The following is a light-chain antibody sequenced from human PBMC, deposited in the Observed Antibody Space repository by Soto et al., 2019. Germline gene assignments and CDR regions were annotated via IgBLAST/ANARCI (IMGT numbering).Light chain of an antibody. CDR1: QSVSRK. CDR3: QQYNNWPRT. V-gene: IGKV3D-15*01. Sequence: EIVMTQSPATLSVSPGERATLSCRASQSVSRKLAWYQQTRGQAPRLLIYGASSRATGIADRFSGGGSGTDFTLTISSLQSEDFAVYYCQQYNNWPRTFGQGTKVDIK. CDR2: GAS. J-gene: IGKJ1*01.